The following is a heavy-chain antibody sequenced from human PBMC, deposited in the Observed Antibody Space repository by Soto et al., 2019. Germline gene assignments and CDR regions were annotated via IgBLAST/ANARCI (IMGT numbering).Heavy chain of an antibody. CDR2: ISYDGSNK. V-gene: IGHV3-30-3*01. CDR1: GFTFSSYA. D-gene: IGHD6-13*01. J-gene: IGHJ6*02. CDR3: ARDPGGSSIWYLYYYYGMDV. Sequence: QVQLVESGGGVVQPGRSLRLSCAASGFTFSSYAMQWVRQAPGKGLEWVAVISYDGSNKYYADSVKGRFTISRDNSKNTLYLQMNSLRAEDTAVYYCARDPGGSSIWYLYYYYGMDVWGQGTTVTVSS.